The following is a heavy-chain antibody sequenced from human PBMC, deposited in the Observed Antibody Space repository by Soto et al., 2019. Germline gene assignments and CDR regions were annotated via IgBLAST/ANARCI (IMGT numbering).Heavy chain of an antibody. CDR3: AKEDGGYCSSTSCYPTPFDY. V-gene: IGHV3-23*01. D-gene: IGHD2-2*01. CDR2: ISGSGGST. CDR1: GFTFSSYA. J-gene: IGHJ4*02. Sequence: GGSLRLSCAASGFTFSSYAMSWVRQAPGKGLEWVSAISGSGGSTYYADSVKGRLTISRDNSKNTLYLQMNSLRAEDTAVYYCAKEDGGYCSSTSCYPTPFDYWGQGTLVTVSS.